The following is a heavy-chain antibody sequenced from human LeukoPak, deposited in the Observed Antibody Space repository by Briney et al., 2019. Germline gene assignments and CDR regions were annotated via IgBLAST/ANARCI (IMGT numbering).Heavy chain of an antibody. D-gene: IGHD6-19*01. Sequence: GGSLRLSCAASGFTFDDYAMHWVRQAPGKGLEWVSGISWNSGSIGYADPVKGRFTISRDNAKNSLYLQMNSLRAEDTALYYCAKDMLVDSSPYYYYGMDVWGQGTTVTVSS. CDR2: ISWNSGSI. CDR1: GFTFDDYA. J-gene: IGHJ6*02. V-gene: IGHV3-9*01. CDR3: AKDMLVDSSPYYYYGMDV.